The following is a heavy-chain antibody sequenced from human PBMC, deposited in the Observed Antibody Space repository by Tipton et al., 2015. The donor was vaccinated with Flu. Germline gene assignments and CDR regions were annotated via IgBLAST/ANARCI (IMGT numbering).Heavy chain of an antibody. CDR1: GGSLSSGGDY. V-gene: IGHV4-31*03. CDR2: IYYSGST. D-gene: IGHD3-10*01. J-gene: IGHJ6*02. CDR3: ARDQGFGDGLTYDYYALDV. Sequence: TLSLTCTVSGGSLSSGGDYWTWIRQRPGKGLEWIGSIYYSGSTYYNPSLESRLTISVDSSKNQFSLTLYSVTAADTAFYYCARDQGFGDGLTYDYYALDVWGQGTTVTVSS.